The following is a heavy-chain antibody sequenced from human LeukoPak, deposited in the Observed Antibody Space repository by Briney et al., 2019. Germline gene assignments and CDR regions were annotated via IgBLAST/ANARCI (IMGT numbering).Heavy chain of an antibody. J-gene: IGHJ6*02. V-gene: IGHV3-21*01. D-gene: IGHD2-2*02. Sequence: GGSLRLSCAASGFTFSSYTMNWVRQAPGKGLEWVSSISSSSSYIYYADSVKGRFTISRDNAKDSLYLQMNSLRAEDTAAYYCAKGYCSSTGCYSYYYYGMDVWGQGTTVTVSS. CDR3: AKGYCSSTGCYSYYYYGMDV. CDR2: ISSSSSYI. CDR1: GFTFSSYT.